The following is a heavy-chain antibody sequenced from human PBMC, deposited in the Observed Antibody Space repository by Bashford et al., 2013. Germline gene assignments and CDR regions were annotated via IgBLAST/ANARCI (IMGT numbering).Heavy chain of an antibody. CDR2: ISPYNGNT. CDR1: GYTFTNYG. D-gene: IGHD2-2*01. CDR3: AREPGVVVGYHNYGMDV. J-gene: IGHJ6*02. V-gene: IGHV1-18*01. Sequence: VASVKVSCKASGYTFTNYGISWVRQAPGQGLEWMGWISPYNGNTDYAQKFQDRVTMTTDSSTNTAYMDLRSLRSDDTAVYYCAREPGVVVGYHNYGMDVWGQGTTVTVSS.